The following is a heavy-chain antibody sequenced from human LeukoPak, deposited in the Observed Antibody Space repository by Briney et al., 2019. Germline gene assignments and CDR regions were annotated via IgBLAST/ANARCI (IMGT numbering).Heavy chain of an antibody. Sequence: PSETLSLTCTVSGGSISNYYWSWIRQPAGKGLEWIGRISASGNTNYNPSLKSRVTMSVDTSMNLFALKLSSVTAADTAVYYCARNGYCSGGSCYSNNAFDIWGQGTMVTVSS. J-gene: IGHJ3*02. CDR3: ARNGYCSGGSCYSNNAFDI. V-gene: IGHV4-4*07. D-gene: IGHD2-15*01. CDR1: GGSISNYY. CDR2: ISASGNT.